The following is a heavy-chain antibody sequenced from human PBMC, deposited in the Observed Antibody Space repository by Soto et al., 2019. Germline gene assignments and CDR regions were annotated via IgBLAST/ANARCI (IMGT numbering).Heavy chain of an antibody. V-gene: IGHV3-30-3*01. J-gene: IGHJ4*02. CDR2: ISHDGNNK. Sequence: GGSLRLSCAAPGFTFNRHPLHWVRQAPGKGLEWVAVISHDGNNKYYADSVKGRFTISRDNSMNMLYLQMHGLRTEDTAIFYCARASGHIYATLHGPFDHWGQGALVTVSS. CDR3: ARASGHIYATLHGPFDH. D-gene: IGHD2-8*01. CDR1: GFTFNRHP.